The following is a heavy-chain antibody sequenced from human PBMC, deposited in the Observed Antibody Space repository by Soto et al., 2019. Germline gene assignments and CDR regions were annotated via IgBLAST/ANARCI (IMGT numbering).Heavy chain of an antibody. CDR3: ASLYYYDSSGYHDAFDI. CDR2: IYPGDSDT. CDR1: GYSFTSYW. J-gene: IGHJ3*02. V-gene: IGHV5-51*03. Sequence: GKSLKISCKGSGYSFTSYWIGWVRQMPGKGLEWMGIIYPGDSDTRYSPSFQGQVTISADKSISTAYLQWSSLKASDTAMYYCASLYYYDSSGYHDAFDIWGQGTMVTVSS. D-gene: IGHD3-22*01.